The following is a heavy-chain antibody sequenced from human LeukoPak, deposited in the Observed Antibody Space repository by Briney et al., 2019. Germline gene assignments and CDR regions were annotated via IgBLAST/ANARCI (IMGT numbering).Heavy chain of an antibody. CDR2: IYINGST. D-gene: IGHD3-10*01. Sequence: GSLRVYCAASGFTFSSNYMSWVRQAPGKGLEWVSLIYINGSTYYADSVKGRFTVSRDNSKNTLYLQMNSLRAEDTALYYCARDLGFGDYGMDVWGKGTTVTVSS. V-gene: IGHV3-53*01. CDR3: ARDLGFGDYGMDV. CDR1: GFTFSSNY. J-gene: IGHJ6*04.